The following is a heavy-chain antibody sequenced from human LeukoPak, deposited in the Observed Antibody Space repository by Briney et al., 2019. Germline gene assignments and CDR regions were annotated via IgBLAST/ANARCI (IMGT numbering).Heavy chain of an antibody. V-gene: IGHV4-39*01. CDR2: IYYSGST. D-gene: IGHD2-21*02. Sequence: SETLSLTCTVSGGSISSSSYYWGWIRQPPGKGLQWIGRIYYSGSTYYNPSLKSRVTISVDTSKKQFSLKLSSVTAADTAVYYCARLGPYCGADCYPREWGQGTLVTVSS. J-gene: IGHJ4*02. CDR1: GGSISSSSYY. CDR3: ARLGPYCGADCYPRE.